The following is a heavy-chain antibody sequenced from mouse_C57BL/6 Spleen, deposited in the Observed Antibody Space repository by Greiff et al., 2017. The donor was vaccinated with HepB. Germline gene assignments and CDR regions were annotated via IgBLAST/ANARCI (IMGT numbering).Heavy chain of an antibody. Sequence: QVQLQQSGAELMKPGASVKLSCKATGYTFPGYWIEWVKQRPGHGLEWIGEILPERGSTNKNEKFKGKATFTADTYTNTAYMPLRSLTTEDSAIYYCASGDYCRGGQGTTLTVSS. CDR1: GYTFPGYW. CDR3: ASGDYCR. V-gene: IGHV1-9*01. CDR2: ILPERGST. J-gene: IGHJ2*01. D-gene: IGHD1-1*01.